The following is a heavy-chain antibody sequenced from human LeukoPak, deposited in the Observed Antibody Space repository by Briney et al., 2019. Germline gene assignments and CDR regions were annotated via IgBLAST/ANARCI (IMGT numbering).Heavy chain of an antibody. V-gene: IGHV4-4*02. D-gene: IGHD5-18*01. Sequence: SETLSLTCAVSGGSISSSNWWSWVRQPPGKGLEWIGEIYHSGSTNYNPSLKSRVTISVDKSKNQFSLKLSSVTAADTAVYYCASRIQLWLLGAFDIWGQGTMVTVSS. CDR2: IYHSGST. CDR3: ASRIQLWLLGAFDI. J-gene: IGHJ3*02. CDR1: GGSISSSNW.